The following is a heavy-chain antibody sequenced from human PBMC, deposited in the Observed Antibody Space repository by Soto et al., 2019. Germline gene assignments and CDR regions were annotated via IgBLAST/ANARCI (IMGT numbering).Heavy chain of an antibody. V-gene: IGHV2-5*02. J-gene: IGHJ4*02. D-gene: IGHD2-8*01. CDR2: IYWDDDK. CDR1: GFSLSTSGVG. Sequence: SGPTLVKPTQTLTLTCTFSGFSLSTSGVGVGWIRQPPGKALEWLALIYWDDDKRYSPSLKSRLTNTKDTSKNQVVLTMTNMDPVDTATYYCAHSLGCTNGVCYLGPPHFDYWGQGTLVTVSS. CDR3: AHSLGCTNGVCYLGPPHFDY.